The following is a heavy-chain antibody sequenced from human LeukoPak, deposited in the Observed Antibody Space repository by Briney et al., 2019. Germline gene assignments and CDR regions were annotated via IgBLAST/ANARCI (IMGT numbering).Heavy chain of an antibody. J-gene: IGHJ6*02. CDR3: ARIMATTHYCYGMDV. D-gene: IGHD5-12*01. CDR1: GFSLSTSGMC. V-gene: IGHV2-70*11. CDR2: IDWDDDK. Sequence: ESGPTLVNPTQTLTLTCTFSGFSLSTSGMCVSWIRQPPGKALEWLARIDWDDDKYYSTSLKTRLTISKDTSKNQVVLTMTNMDPVDTATYYCARIMATTHYCYGMDVWGQGTTVTVSS.